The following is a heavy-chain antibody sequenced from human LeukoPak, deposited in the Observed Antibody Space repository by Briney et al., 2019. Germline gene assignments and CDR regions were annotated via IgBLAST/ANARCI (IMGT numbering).Heavy chain of an antibody. J-gene: IGHJ4*02. CDR3: ARAVIAAAGGLDY. D-gene: IGHD6-13*01. CDR2: MNPNSGGT. CDR1: GYTFTGYY. V-gene: IGHV1-2*02. Sequence: AASVKVSCKASGYTFTGYYMHWVRQAPGQGLEWMGWMNPNSGGTNYAQNFQGRVTMTRDTSISTAYMELSSLRSEDTAVYYCARAVIAAAGGLDYWGQGTLVTVSS.